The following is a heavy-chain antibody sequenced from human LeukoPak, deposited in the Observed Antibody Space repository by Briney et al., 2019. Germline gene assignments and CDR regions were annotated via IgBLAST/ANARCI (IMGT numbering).Heavy chain of an antibody. Sequence: QPGGSLRLSCAASGLTFSSYSMNWVRQAPGRGLEWVSSISGGSDFIYYADYVTGRFTISRDNAKTSLSLQMNSLTVEDMAVYYCASGGRYSYFMDVWGKGTTVTVSS. CDR2: ISGGSDFI. J-gene: IGHJ6*03. CDR1: GLTFSSYS. D-gene: IGHD3-10*01. V-gene: IGHV3-48*04. CDR3: ASGGRYSYFMDV.